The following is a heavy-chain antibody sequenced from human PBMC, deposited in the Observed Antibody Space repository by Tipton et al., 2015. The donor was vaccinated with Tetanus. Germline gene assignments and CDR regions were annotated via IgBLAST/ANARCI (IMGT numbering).Heavy chain of an antibody. V-gene: IGHV4-59*02. J-gene: IGHJ1*01. CDR3: AGVTAQRTELYFEH. D-gene: IGHD2-8*02. CDR2: VYYTGDT. CDR1: GDSVSGYY. Sequence: GLVKPSETLSLTCTVSGDSVSGYYWSWIRQPPGKGLEWVGYVYYTGDTNYNPSLKSRVTISMDRSGNQISLKMTSVTAADTAVYYCAGVTAQRTELYFEHWGQGTQVTVSS.